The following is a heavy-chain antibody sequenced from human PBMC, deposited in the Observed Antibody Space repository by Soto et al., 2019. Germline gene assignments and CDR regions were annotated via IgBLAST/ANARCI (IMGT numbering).Heavy chain of an antibody. D-gene: IGHD6-13*01. CDR1: GFTFSGYS. J-gene: IGHJ4*02. V-gene: IGHV3-21*01. CDR2: VSTSSSYI. CDR3: ASSAAAGRFDY. Sequence: LRLSCAASGFTFSGYSMNWVRQAPGKGLEWVSSVSTSSSYIYYADSVKGRFTISRDNAKNSLSLQMNSLRAEYTAVYYCASSAAAGRFDYWGQGTLVTVSS.